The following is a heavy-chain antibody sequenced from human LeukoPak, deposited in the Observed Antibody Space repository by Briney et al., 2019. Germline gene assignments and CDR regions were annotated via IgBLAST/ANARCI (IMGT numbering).Heavy chain of an antibody. D-gene: IGHD2-15*01. CDR2: IYYSGTT. Sequence: PSEPLSLTCTVSGGSTSSTIYYWGWIRQPPGKGLEWIGYIYYSGTTYYNPSLKSRVTISVDTSKNHFSLKLTSVTAADTAVYYCTRDVPRSAGYPDNWGQGTLVTVSS. J-gene: IGHJ4*02. CDR1: GGSTSSTIYY. V-gene: IGHV4-39*07. CDR3: TRDVPRSAGYPDN.